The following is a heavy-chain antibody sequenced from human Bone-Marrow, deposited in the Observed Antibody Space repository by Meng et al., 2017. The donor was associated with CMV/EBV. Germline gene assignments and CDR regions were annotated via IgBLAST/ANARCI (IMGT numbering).Heavy chain of an antibody. Sequence: SETLSLTCTVSGGSISSYYWSWIRQPPGKGLEWIGYIYYSGSTNYNPSLKSRVTISVDTSKNQFSLKLSSVTAADTAVYYCARDSLVGATYNWFDPWGQGTPVTVSS. D-gene: IGHD1-26*01. V-gene: IGHV4-59*01. CDR2: IYYSGST. CDR3: ARDSLVGATYNWFDP. J-gene: IGHJ5*02. CDR1: GGSISSYY.